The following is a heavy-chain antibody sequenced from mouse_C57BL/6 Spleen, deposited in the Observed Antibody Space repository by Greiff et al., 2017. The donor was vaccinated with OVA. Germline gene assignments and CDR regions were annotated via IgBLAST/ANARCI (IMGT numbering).Heavy chain of an antibody. CDR3: ARDYDYDERGFDY. Sequence: VQLKESGPGLVKPSQSLSLTCSVTGYSITSGYYWNWIRQFPGNKLEWMGYISYDGSNNYNPSLKNRISITRDTSKNQFFLKLNSVTTEDTATYYCARDYDYDERGFDYWGQGTTLTVSS. V-gene: IGHV3-6*01. J-gene: IGHJ2*01. CDR1: GYSITSGYY. D-gene: IGHD2-4*01. CDR2: ISYDGSN.